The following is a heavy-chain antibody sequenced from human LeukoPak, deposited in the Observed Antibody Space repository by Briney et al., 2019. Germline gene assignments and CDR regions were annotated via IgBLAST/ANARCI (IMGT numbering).Heavy chain of an antibody. V-gene: IGHV3-48*02. CDR3: TSSGSYRFDY. J-gene: IGHJ4*02. D-gene: IGHD1-26*01. CDR2: ITASGTAM. CDR1: GFTFSSYS. Sequence: GGSLRLSCAASGFTFSSYSMNWVRQAPGKGLEWVSHITASGTAMFYADSVKGRFTISRDNAKNSLYLQMNSLRDEDTAVYYCTSSGSYRFDYWGQGTLVTVSS.